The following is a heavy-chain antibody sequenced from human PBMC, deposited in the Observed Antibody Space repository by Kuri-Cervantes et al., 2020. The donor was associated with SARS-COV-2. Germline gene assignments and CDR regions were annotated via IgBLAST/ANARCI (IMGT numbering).Heavy chain of an antibody. V-gene: IGHV4-34*01. J-gene: IGHJ4*02. CDR3: ARGRSPGY. CDR1: GASMDNSY. Sequence: SETLSLTCTVSGASMDNSYWSWIRQPPGKGLEWIGEINHSGSTNYNPSLKSRVTISVDTSKNQFSLKLSSVTAADTAVYYCARGRSPGYWGQGTLVTVSS. CDR2: INHSGST.